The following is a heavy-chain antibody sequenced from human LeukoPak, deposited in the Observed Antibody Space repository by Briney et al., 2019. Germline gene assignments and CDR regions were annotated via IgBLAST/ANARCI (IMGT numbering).Heavy chain of an antibody. D-gene: IGHD3-10*01. CDR1: GGSISSYY. CDR3: AKTAKYYYGSETYYFFEY. V-gene: IGHV4-59*01. J-gene: IGHJ4*02. Sequence: SETLSLTCTVSGGSISSYYWSWIRQPPGKGLEWIGYIHYSGSTNYNPSLKSRVTISVDTSKNQFSLKLTSVTPADTAVYYCAKTAKYYYGSETYYFFEYWGQGTLVTVSS. CDR2: IHYSGST.